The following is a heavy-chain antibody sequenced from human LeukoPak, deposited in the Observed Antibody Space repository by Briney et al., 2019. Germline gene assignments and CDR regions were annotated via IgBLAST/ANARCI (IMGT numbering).Heavy chain of an antibody. V-gene: IGHV4-38-2*02. CDR3: ARVVQSTDSSGFYLPEYFQH. J-gene: IGHJ1*01. Sequence: SETLSLTRTVSGYSISSGYHWGWIRQPPGKGLEWIGSIYHSGSTYYNPSLKSRATIWVDTSKNQFSLKLSSVTAADTAVYYCARVVQSTDSSGFYLPEYFQHWGQGTLVTVSS. CDR2: IYHSGST. D-gene: IGHD3-22*01. CDR1: GYSISSGYH.